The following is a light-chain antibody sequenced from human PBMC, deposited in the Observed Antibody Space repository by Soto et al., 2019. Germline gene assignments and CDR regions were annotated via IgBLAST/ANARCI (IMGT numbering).Light chain of an antibody. V-gene: IGKV3-20*01. CDR3: QQYGSTWYT. Sequence: IVLTQSPGTLSLSPGERATLSCRARLSVSSSSLAWYQQKPGQAPRLLIYGASSSATSIPHRFSGSGSWTAFTLTINRLEPEDFAVYYCQQYGSTWYTFGQGTKLEIK. CDR2: GAS. J-gene: IGKJ2*01. CDR1: LSVSSSS.